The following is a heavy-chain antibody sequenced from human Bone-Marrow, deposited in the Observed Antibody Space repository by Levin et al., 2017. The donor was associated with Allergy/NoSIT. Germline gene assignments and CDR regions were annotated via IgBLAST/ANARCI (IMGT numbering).Heavy chain of an antibody. CDR1: GFSFSDYG. CDR3: ATRGVPKYYYYGMDV. V-gene: IGHV3-23*01. CDR2: ITGNGSAT. D-gene: IGHD3-10*01. Sequence: GGSLRLSCAASGFSFSDYGMSWVRQAPGKGLEWVSAITGNGSATHYADSVKGRFTISRDNSKNTLYLQLNSLRTEDTAVYYCATRGVPKYYYYGMDVWGPGTTVTVSS. J-gene: IGHJ6*02.